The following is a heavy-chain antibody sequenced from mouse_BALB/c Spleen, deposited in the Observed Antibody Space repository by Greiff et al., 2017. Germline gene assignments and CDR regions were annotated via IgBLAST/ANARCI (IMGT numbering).Heavy chain of an antibody. D-gene: IGHD2-3*01. J-gene: IGHJ4*01. CDR1: GFSLTGYG. CDR2: IWGDGST. Sequence: VKLMESGPGLVAPSQSLSITCTVSGFSLTGYGVNWVRQPPGKGLEWLGMIWGDGSTDYNSALKSRLSISKDNSKSQVFLKMKSLQTDDTARYYCARRWLQGAMDYWGQGTSVTVSS. V-gene: IGHV2-6-7*01. CDR3: ARRWLQGAMDY.